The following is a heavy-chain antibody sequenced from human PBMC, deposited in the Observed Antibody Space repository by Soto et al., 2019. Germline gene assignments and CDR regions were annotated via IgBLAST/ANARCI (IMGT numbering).Heavy chain of an antibody. CDR2: IIPILGIE. D-gene: IGHD6-19*01. CDR3: ARDRSSDPHYYYYMDV. Sequence: QVQLVQSGAEVKKPGSSVKVSCKASGGTFSSYAITWVRQAPGQGLEWMGRIIPILGIENYAQKFQDSVTITADKSTSTVYMELSSLRSEDTAVYYCARDRSSDPHYYYYMDVWGKGTTVTVSS. V-gene: IGHV1-69*04. CDR1: GGTFSSYA. J-gene: IGHJ6*03.